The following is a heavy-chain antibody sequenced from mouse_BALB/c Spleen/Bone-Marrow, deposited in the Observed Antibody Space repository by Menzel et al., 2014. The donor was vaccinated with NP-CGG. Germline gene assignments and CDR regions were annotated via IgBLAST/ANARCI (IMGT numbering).Heavy chain of an antibody. V-gene: IGHV6-6*02. CDR3: TTGFAY. Sequence: EVQLVESGGGLVQPGGSMKLSCVASGFTFXNYWMNWVRQSPEKGLEWVAEIRLKSNNYATHYAESVKGRFTISRDDSKSSVYLQMSNLRAEDTGIYYCTTGFAYWGQGTLVTVSA. CDR1: GFTFXNYW. J-gene: IGHJ3*01. CDR2: IRLKSNNYAT.